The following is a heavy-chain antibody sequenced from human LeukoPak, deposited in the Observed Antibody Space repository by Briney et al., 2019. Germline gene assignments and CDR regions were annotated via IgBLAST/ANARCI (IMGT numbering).Heavy chain of an antibody. CDR1: GGTFSSYA. V-gene: IGHV1-69*10. Sequence: SVKVSCKASGGTFSSYAISWVRPAPGQGLEWMGGIIPILGIANYAQKFQGRVTITADKSTSTAYMELSSLRSEDTAVYYCARGSYDVYGMDVWGQGTTVTVSS. D-gene: IGHD3-10*01. CDR3: ARGSYDVYGMDV. CDR2: IIPILGIA. J-gene: IGHJ6*02.